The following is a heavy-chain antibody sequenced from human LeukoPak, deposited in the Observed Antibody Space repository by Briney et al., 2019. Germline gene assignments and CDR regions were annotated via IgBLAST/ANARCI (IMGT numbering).Heavy chain of an antibody. CDR3: ARTTEGGYTYNYFYYYYMDV. CDR1: GGSISSYY. Sequence: SETLSLTCTVSGGSISSYYWSWIRQTPGKGLEWIGYIYYSGSTNFNPSLKSRVTISVDTSKNQFSLKLSSVTAADTAVYYCARTTEGGYTYNYFYYYYMDVWGKGTTVTISS. D-gene: IGHD5-18*01. CDR2: IYYSGST. J-gene: IGHJ6*03. V-gene: IGHV4-59*01.